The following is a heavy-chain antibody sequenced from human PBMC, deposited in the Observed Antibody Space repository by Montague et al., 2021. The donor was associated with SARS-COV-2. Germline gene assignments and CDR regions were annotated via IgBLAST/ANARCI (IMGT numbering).Heavy chain of an antibody. CDR1: GGSFSGNY. J-gene: IGHJ6*02. Sequence: SETLSLTCAVYGGSFSGNYWSWIRQPPGKGLEWDWEINHYGSTNYNPSLKSRVTMSVDTSKNQFSLKLSSVTAADTAVYYCARGLPVTTLFYYFGMDVWGQGTTVTVSS. CDR3: ARGLPVTTLFYYFGMDV. CDR2: INHYGST. V-gene: IGHV4-34*01. D-gene: IGHD4-11*01.